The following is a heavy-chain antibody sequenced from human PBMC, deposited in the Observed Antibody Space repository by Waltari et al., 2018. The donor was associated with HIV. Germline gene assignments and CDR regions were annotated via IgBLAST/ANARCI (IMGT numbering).Heavy chain of an antibody. CDR3: ARDLYSRNGDDY. J-gene: IGHJ4*02. V-gene: IGHV3-74*01. CDR1: GFTFSTYW. Sequence: EVQLVESGGGLVQPGGSLRLSCAASGFTFSTYWMHWVRQAPGKGLVWVSRINSDGSSTNYAGSVKGRFTVSRDNAKNTLYLQMNSLRAEDTAVYYCARDLYSRNGDDYWGQGTLVTVSS. CDR2: INSDGSST. D-gene: IGHD6-13*01.